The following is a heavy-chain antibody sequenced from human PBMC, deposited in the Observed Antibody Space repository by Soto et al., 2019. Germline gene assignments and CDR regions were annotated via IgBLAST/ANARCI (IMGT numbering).Heavy chain of an antibody. V-gene: IGHV4-34*01. Sequence: SETLSLTCAVLGGSFSDYYWGWIRQSRGKRAERIREIDHGGRTNYNPSLKSRVTISVDTSKIQFSLRLTSVTAADTAVYYCARGLRASYGVRLSYSYYGMDVWGQGTTVTVSS. CDR1: GGSFSDYY. J-gene: IGHJ6*02. D-gene: IGHD2-21*01. CDR2: IDHGGRT. CDR3: ARGLRASYGVRLSYSYYGMDV.